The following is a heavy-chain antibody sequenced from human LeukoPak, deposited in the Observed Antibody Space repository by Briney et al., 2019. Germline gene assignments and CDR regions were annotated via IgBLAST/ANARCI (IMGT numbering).Heavy chain of an antibody. CDR1: GFTFSSYS. Sequence: GGSLRLSCAASGFTFSSYSMNWVRQAPGKGLDWVSSVSSSSPYIYYSDSVKGRFTISRDDAENSLYLQMNSLRVEDTAVYYCTRVRSGSYSHWFESWGQGTLVTVSS. D-gene: IGHD1-26*01. CDR3: TRVRSGSYSHWFES. J-gene: IGHJ5*01. CDR2: VSSSSPYI. V-gene: IGHV3-21*06.